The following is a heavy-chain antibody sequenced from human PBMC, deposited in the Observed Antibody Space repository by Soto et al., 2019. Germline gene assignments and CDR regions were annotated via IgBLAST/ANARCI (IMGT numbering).Heavy chain of an antibody. J-gene: IGHJ4*02. Sequence: PGGSLRLSCAASGFTFSSSSMGWVRQAPGKGLEWVSAISGNAAGTYYADSVNGRFPISRDNSQNTLYLQTNSLRADDTAVYYFAKGSSPPPMGSGHYFIDYWGQGTLVTVSS. CDR2: ISGNAAGT. CDR1: GFTFSSSS. V-gene: IGHV3-23*01. CDR3: AKGSSPPPMGSGHYFIDY. D-gene: IGHD3-3*01.